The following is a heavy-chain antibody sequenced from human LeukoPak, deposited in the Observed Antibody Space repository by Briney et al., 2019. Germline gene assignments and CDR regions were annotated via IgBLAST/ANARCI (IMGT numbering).Heavy chain of an antibody. V-gene: IGHV4-4*07. CDR2: IYTSGST. Sequence: PSETLSLTCTVSGGSISSYYWSWIRQPAGKGLEWIGRIYTSGSTNYNPSLKSRVTMSVDTSKNQFSLKLSSVTAADTAVYYCARGRRGYSYGHFDYWGQGTLVTVSS. J-gene: IGHJ4*02. CDR1: GGSISSYY. CDR3: ARGRRGYSYGHFDY. D-gene: IGHD5-18*01.